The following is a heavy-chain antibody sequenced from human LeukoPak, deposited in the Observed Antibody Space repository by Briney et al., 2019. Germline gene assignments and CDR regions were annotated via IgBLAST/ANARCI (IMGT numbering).Heavy chain of an antibody. CDR2: INTNTGNP. Sequence: ASVKVSCKASGYTFTSYAMNWVRQAPGQGLEWMGWINTNTGNPTYAQGFTGRFVFSLDTSVSTAYLQISSLKAEDTAVYYCAESPPTLNRVNWFDPWGQGTLVTVSS. CDR3: AESPPTLNRVNWFDP. CDR1: GYTFTSYA. V-gene: IGHV7-4-1*02. D-gene: IGHD2/OR15-2a*01. J-gene: IGHJ5*02.